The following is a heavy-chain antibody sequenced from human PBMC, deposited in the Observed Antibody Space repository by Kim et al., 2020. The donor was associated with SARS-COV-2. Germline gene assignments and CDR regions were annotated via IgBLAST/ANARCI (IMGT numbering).Heavy chain of an antibody. Sequence: ASVKVSCKASGYPFSSYDMNWVRQATGQGLEWMGWMSPTSGRTLYAQNFQGRLTMTMDTPTSTAYMELTSLTFEDTAAYYCTRGNAVAGDYWGQGTLVTVSS. D-gene: IGHD6-19*01. CDR2: MSPTSGRT. J-gene: IGHJ4*02. CDR3: TRGNAVAGDY. CDR1: GYPFSSYD. V-gene: IGHV1-8*01.